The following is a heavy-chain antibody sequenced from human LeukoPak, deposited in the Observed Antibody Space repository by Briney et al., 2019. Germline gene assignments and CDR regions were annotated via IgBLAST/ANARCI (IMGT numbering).Heavy chain of an antibody. D-gene: IGHD1-1*01. Sequence: GGSLRLSCAASGFTFSTYWMTWVRQAPGKGLEWVASIKQDGSEKFYVDSVKGRFTISRDNAKNSLFLQMNSLRAEDTAVYYCASHGTSDAFDIWGQGTTVTVSS. V-gene: IGHV3-7*05. CDR2: IKQDGSEK. CDR3: ASHGTSDAFDI. J-gene: IGHJ3*02. CDR1: GFTFSTYW.